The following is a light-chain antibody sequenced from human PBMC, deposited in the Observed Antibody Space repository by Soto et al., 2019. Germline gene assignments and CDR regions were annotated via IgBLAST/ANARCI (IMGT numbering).Light chain of an antibody. Sequence: QSALTQPASVSGSPGQSITISCTGTTSDVGGYNYVSWHQQHPGKAPKLMIYDVINRPSGVSNLFSGSKSDNTASLTISGLQAEDEADYYCTSYTSSGTHFFGSGTKLTVL. J-gene: IGLJ1*01. CDR1: TSDVGGYNY. CDR3: TSYTSSGTHF. V-gene: IGLV2-14*01. CDR2: DVI.